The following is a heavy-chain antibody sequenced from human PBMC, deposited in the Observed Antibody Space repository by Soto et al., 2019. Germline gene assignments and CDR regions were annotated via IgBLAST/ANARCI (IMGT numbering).Heavy chain of an antibody. CDR2: IYYSGST. CDR1: GGSISSSSYY. J-gene: IGHJ4*02. D-gene: IGHD5-18*01. V-gene: IGHV4-39*07. Sequence: PSETLSLTCTVSGGSISSSSYYWGWIRQPPGKGLEWIGSIYYSGSTYYNPSLKSRVTISVDTSKNQFSLKLSSVTAADTAVYYCARDREDTAMVPTHWGQGTLVTVSS. CDR3: ARDREDTAMVPTH.